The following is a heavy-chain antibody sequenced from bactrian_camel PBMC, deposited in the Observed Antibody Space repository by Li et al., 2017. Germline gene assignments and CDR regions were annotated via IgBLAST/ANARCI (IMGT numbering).Heavy chain of an antibody. Sequence: HVQLVESGGGSVRAGTSLTLTCVTSGYTDDGHCMGWFRQVPGKQREKVALIGSDRATHYSQSVKGRFTISRDNAKNALYLQMKSLKPEDTAMYYCAAGLNARGYCYTGDFNYWGQGTQVTVS. CDR1: GYTDDGHC. J-gene: IGHJ4*01. V-gene: IGHV3S55*01. CDR2: IGSDRAT. CDR3: AAGLNARGYCYTGDFNY. D-gene: IGHD2*01.